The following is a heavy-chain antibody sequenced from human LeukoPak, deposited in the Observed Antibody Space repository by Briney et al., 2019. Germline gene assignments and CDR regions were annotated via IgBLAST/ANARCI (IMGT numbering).Heavy chain of an antibody. CDR1: GGSISSFTTYY. CDR2: MFDSGNT. D-gene: IGHD3-16*01. CDR3: ARRKDYNFDY. Sequence: SETLSLTCTVSGGSISSFTTYYWGWVRQPPGKGLEWIGSMFDSGNTYYNPSLKSRVTISVDTSKNQFSLKLSSVTAADTAVYYCARRKDYNFDYWGQGTLVTVSS. V-gene: IGHV4-39*01. J-gene: IGHJ4*02.